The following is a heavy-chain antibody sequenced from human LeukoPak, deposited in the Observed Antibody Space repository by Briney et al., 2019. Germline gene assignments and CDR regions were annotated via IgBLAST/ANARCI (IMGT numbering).Heavy chain of an antibody. J-gene: IGHJ4*02. CDR1: GYTFTGYY. CDR2: INPNSGGT. D-gene: IGHD5-24*01. Sequence: ASVKVSCKASGYTFTGYYMHWGRQAPGQGLEWRGWINPNSGGTNYAQKFQGRVTMTRDTSISTAYMELSRLRSDDTAVYYCARDDGDGYCFDYWGQGTLVTVSS. CDR3: ARDDGDGYCFDY. V-gene: IGHV1-2*02.